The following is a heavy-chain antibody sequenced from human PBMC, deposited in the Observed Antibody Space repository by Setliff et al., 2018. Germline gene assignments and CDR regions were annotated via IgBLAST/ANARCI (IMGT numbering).Heavy chain of an antibody. V-gene: IGHV7-4-1*02. CDR2: INTNTGNP. Sequence: ASVKVSCKASGYTFTTYAISWMRQAPGQGLEWMGWINTNTGNPSYAQGFTGRFVFSLDTSVSTAYLQISSLKAEDTALYYCARASRFGTIKYGGDYYMDAWGKGTTVTVSS. CDR1: GYTFTTYA. CDR3: ARASRFGTIKYGGDYYMDA. D-gene: IGHD3-10*01. J-gene: IGHJ6*03.